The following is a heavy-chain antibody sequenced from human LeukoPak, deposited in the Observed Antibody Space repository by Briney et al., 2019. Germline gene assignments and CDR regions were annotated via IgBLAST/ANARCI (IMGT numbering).Heavy chain of an antibody. CDR3: ARGESITMFGVPLDAFDI. CDR2: INHSGST. Sequence: SETLSLTCAVYGGSFSGYYWSWIRQPPGKGLEWIGEINHSGSTNYNPSLKSRVTISVDTSKNQFSPKLSPVTAADTAVYYCARGESITMFGVPLDAFDIWGQGTMVTVSS. J-gene: IGHJ3*02. V-gene: IGHV4-34*01. CDR1: GGSFSGYY. D-gene: IGHD3-10*02.